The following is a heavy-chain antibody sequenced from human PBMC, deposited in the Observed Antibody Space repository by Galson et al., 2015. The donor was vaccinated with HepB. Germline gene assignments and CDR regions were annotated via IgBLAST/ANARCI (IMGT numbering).Heavy chain of an antibody. CDR3: ARVLFGGSGWYTKWEAFDI. J-gene: IGHJ3*02. CDR1: GGTFSSYA. D-gene: IGHD6-19*01. V-gene: IGHV1-69*04. CDR2: IIPILGIA. Sequence: SVKVSCKASGGTFSSYAISWVRQAPGQGLEWMGRIIPILGIANYAQKFQGRVTITADKSTSTAYMELSSLRSEDTAVYYCARVLFGGSGWYTKWEAFDIWGQGTMVTVSS.